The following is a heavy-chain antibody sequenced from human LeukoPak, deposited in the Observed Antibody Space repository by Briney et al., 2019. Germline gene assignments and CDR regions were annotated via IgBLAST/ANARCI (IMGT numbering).Heavy chain of an antibody. CDR2: IYYSGST. J-gene: IGHJ5*02. V-gene: IGHV4-39*01. CDR3: VRLPGATRYNWFDP. Sequence: PSETLSLTCTVSGGSISSSSYYWGWIRQPPGKGLEWIGSIYYSGSTYYNPSLKSRVTISVDTSKNQFSLKLSFVTAADTAVYYCVRLPGATRYNWFDPWGQGTLVTVSS. CDR1: GGSISSSSYY. D-gene: IGHD1-26*01.